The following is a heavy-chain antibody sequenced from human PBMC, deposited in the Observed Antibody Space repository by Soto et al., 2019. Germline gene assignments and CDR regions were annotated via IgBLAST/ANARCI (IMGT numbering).Heavy chain of an antibody. Sequence: EVQLVESGGGLVQPGGSLRVSCAASGFTFSSYWMHWVRQAPGKGLVWVSRINSDGSSTSYADSVKGRFTISRDNAKNTLYLQLHSLRAEDTAIYYCARRGAVAGLHYWGQGTLVTVSS. V-gene: IGHV3-74*01. CDR2: INSDGSST. D-gene: IGHD6-19*01. CDR1: GFTFSSYW. CDR3: ARRGAVAGLHY. J-gene: IGHJ4*02.